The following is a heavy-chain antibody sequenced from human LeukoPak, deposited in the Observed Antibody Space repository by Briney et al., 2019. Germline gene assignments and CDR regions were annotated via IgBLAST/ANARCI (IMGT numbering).Heavy chain of an antibody. Sequence: SVKVSCKASGGTFSTFALSWVRQAPGQGPDWMGGIIPILGTANYAQKFQGWVTITADESTSTAYMELSSLTSEDTAVYYCATSPTGYSPGYWGQGTLVTVSS. J-gene: IGHJ4*02. CDR1: GGTFSTFA. CDR3: ATSPTGYSPGY. V-gene: IGHV1-69*01. D-gene: IGHD4-23*01. CDR2: IIPILGTA.